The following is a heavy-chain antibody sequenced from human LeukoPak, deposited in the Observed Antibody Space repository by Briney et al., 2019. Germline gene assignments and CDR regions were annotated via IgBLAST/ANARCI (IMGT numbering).Heavy chain of an antibody. CDR2: IYSGGST. CDR3: ARELGGQLWLTGAFDI. Sequence: GGSLRLSCAASGFTVSSNYMSWVRQAPGKGLEWVSVIYSGGSTYYADSVKGRFTISRDNSKNTLYLQMNSLRAEDTAVYYCARELGGQLWLTGAFDIWGQGTMVTVSS. CDR1: GFTVSSNY. D-gene: IGHD5-18*01. V-gene: IGHV3-66*01. J-gene: IGHJ3*02.